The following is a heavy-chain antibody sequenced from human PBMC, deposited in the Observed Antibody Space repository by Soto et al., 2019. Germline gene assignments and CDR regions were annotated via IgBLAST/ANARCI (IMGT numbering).Heavy chain of an antibody. CDR1: GFTFSSYS. Sequence: GGSLRLSCAASGFTFSSYSMNWVRQAPGKGLEWVSSISSSSSYIYYADSVRGRFTISRDNAKNSVYLQINSLRAEDTAVYFCARDCSGGSCYPGMDVWGQGTTVTVSS. CDR3: ARDCSGGSCYPGMDV. J-gene: IGHJ6*02. CDR2: ISSSSSYI. D-gene: IGHD2-15*01. V-gene: IGHV3-21*01.